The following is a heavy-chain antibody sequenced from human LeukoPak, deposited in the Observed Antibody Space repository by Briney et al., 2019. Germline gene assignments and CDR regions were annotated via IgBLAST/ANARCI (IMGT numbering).Heavy chain of an antibody. CDR1: GLTFSTYG. CDR2: ITVSGGGS. Sequence: GGSLRLSCAASGLTFSTYGMSWVRQAPGKGLEWVSSITVSGGGSTYVDSVKGRFTISRDNSKNTLYLQMNSLRAEDTAVYYCAKNLLGSAAFSWYFDLWGRGTLVTVSS. J-gene: IGHJ2*01. D-gene: IGHD1-26*01. V-gene: IGHV3-23*01. CDR3: AKNLLGSAAFSWYFDL.